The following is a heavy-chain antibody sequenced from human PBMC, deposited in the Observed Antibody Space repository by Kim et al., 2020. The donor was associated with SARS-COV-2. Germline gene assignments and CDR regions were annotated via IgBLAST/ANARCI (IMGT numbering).Heavy chain of an antibody. D-gene: IGHD6-13*01. CDR1: GFTFSSYA. Sequence: GGSLRLSCAASGFTFSSYAMSWVRQAPGKGLEWVSAISGSGGSTYYADSVKGRFTISRDNSKNTLYLQMNSLRAEDTAVYYCAKDSVDVWGIAAAVHFDYWGQGTLVTVSS. CDR3: AKDSVDVWGIAAAVHFDY. CDR2: ISGSGGST. J-gene: IGHJ4*02. V-gene: IGHV3-23*01.